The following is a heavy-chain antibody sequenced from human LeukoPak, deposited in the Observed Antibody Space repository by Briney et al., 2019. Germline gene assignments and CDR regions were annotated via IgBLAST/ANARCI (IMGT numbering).Heavy chain of an antibody. CDR3: ARGTAMGAFDY. J-gene: IGHJ4*02. CDR2: INHSGST. D-gene: IGHD5-18*01. CDR1: GGSFSGYY. Sequence: SETLSLTCAVYGGSFSGYYWSWIRQPPGKGLEWIGEINHSGSTNHNPSLKSRVTISVDTSKNQFSLKLSSVTAADTAVYYCARGTAMGAFDYWGQGTLVTVSS. V-gene: IGHV4-34*01.